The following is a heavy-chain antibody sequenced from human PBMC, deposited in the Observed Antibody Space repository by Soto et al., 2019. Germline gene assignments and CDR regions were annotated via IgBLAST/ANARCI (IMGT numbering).Heavy chain of an antibody. CDR2: ISGSGGRT. Sequence: EVQLLESGGGLVQPGGSLRLSCAASGFTFSTYAMSWVRQAPGNGLEWVSGISGSGGRTYYGDSVKGRCTISRDNSKNTLYLQLNSMRADDTAVYYSAKEPRYSSVNSCYWRDYYMHVWYKGDTVTGSS. CDR3: AKEPRYSSVNSCYWRDYYMHV. V-gene: IGHV3-23*01. CDR1: GFTFSTYA. J-gene: IGHJ6*03. D-gene: IGHD2-2*01.